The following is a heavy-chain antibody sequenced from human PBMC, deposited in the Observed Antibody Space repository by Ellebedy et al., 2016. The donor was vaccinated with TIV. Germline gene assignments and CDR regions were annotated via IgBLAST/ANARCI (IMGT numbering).Heavy chain of an antibody. CDR3: ARYSSDSPNDY. J-gene: IGHJ4*02. V-gene: IGHV1-2*02. D-gene: IGHD6-25*01. CDR2: INPNSGGT. Sequence: ASVKVSCKASGYTFTGYYMHWVRQAPGQGLEWMGWINPNSGGTNYAQKFQGRVTMTRDTSIRTAYMELGRLRSDDTAVYYCARYSSDSPNDYWGQGTLVTVSS. CDR1: GYTFTGYY.